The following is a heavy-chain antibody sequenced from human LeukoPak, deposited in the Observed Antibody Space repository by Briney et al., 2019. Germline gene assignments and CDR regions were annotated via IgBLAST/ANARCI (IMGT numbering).Heavy chain of an antibody. Sequence: GGSLRLSCEVSGFTFRSYWMSWVRQAPGKGLEWVANIKQDGSEKKYVDSVKGRLTISRDNAKNSLYLQMNSLRVEDTAVYYCARDYYYYMDVWGKGTTVTVSS. CDR1: GFTFRSYW. V-gene: IGHV3-7*01. CDR3: ARDYYYYMDV. J-gene: IGHJ6*03. CDR2: IKQDGSEK.